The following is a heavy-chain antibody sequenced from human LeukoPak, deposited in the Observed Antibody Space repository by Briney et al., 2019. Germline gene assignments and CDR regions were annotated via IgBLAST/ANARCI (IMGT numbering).Heavy chain of an antibody. CDR3: AKTGNNWYFDL. Sequence: ASVKVSCKASGYTFTSYYMHWVRQAPGQGLEWMGWINPNSGGTNYAQKFQGWVTMTRDTSISTAYMEPSSLRSEDTAVYYCAKTGNNWYFDLWGRGTLVTVSS. V-gene: IGHV1-2*04. D-gene: IGHD7-27*01. CDR2: INPNSGGT. J-gene: IGHJ2*01. CDR1: GYTFTSYY.